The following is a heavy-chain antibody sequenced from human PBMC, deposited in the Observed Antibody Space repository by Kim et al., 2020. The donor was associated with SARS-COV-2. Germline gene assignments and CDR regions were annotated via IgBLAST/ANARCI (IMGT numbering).Heavy chain of an antibody. J-gene: IGHJ4*01. CDR1: GFTFGDYA. V-gene: IGHV3-9*01. CDR3: VNDKLAVAGVYFDY. Sequence: GGSLRLSCAASGFTFGDYAMHWVRQAPGKGLEWVSGISWNSGTIGYADFVTGRSTISRYNDKYSLYQKKNILGAEDTALYYCVNDKLAVAGVYFDYWG. CDR2: ISWNSGTI. D-gene: IGHD6-19*01.